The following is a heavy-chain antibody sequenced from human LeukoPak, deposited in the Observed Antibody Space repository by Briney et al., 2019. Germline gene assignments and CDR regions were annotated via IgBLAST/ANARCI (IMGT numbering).Heavy chain of an antibody. D-gene: IGHD2-2*01. Sequence: GGSLRLSCAASGFTFSSYAMGWVRQAPGKGLEWVSAISGSGGSTYYADSVKARFTISRDNSMNTLYLQMNSLRAEDTAVYYCAKEGYCSSTSCLDADYYYYYGMDVWGQGTTVTVSS. J-gene: IGHJ6*02. CDR3: AKEGYCSSTSCLDADYYYYYGMDV. CDR1: GFTFSSYA. CDR2: ISGSGGST. V-gene: IGHV3-23*01.